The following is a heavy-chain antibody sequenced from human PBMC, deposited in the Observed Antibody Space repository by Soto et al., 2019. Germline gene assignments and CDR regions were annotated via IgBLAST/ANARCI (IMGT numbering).Heavy chain of an antibody. CDR1: GFSFSSNA. CDR3: ARDGNYLGLGYYFDH. Sequence: PGGSLRLSCAASGFSFSSNALHWVRQAPDKGLEWVAVISYDGNNKYYADSVKGRFTISRDNSRNTLYLQMNSLTAEDTAMYYCARDGNYLGLGYYFDHWGQGTPVTVSS. CDR2: ISYDGNNK. J-gene: IGHJ4*02. V-gene: IGHV3-30-3*01. D-gene: IGHD1-1*01.